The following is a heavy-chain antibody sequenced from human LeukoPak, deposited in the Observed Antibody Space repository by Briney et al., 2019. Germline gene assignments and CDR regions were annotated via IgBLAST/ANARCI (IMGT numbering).Heavy chain of an antibody. V-gene: IGHV3-23*01. CDR1: GFTFSSYA. Sequence: GGSLRLSCAASGFTFSSYAMNWVRQAPGKGLEWVSAISGSGGSTYYADSVKGRFTISRDNSKNTLYLQMNSLRAEDTAVYYCATTRSYYDSSGYSNFDYWGQGTLVTVSS. CDR2: ISGSGGST. D-gene: IGHD3-22*01. CDR3: ATTRSYYDSSGYSNFDY. J-gene: IGHJ4*02.